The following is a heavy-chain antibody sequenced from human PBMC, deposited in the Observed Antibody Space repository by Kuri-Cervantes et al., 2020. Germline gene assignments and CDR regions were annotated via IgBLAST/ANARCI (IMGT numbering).Heavy chain of an antibody. J-gene: IGHJ3*02. Sequence: GESLKISCSAAGFKFNNYWMHWVRQAPGKGLVWVAQIHFDGSMTDYADSVKGRFTISRDNAKKSLYLQMNSLRAEDTAVYYCARVGGGSFRAQADAFDIWGQGTMVTVSS. CDR1: GFKFNNYW. D-gene: IGHD1-26*01. CDR3: ARVGGGSFRAQADAFDI. V-gene: IGHV3-74*01. CDR2: IHFDGSMT.